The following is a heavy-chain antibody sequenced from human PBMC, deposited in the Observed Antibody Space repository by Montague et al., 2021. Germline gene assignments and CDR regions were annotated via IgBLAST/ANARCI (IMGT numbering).Heavy chain of an antibody. J-gene: IGHJ4*02. CDR3: VRDQVDYYDSPGDDFDY. D-gene: IGHD3-22*01. V-gene: IGHV3-74*01. CDR1: GFTFSRYW. Sequence: SLSLSCAASGFTFSRYWMHWVRQVPGKGLVWVSRIKPDGSFISYADSVKGRFIISRDNAKNTLSLQMNSLRADDTAVYYCVRDQVDYYDSPGDDFDYWGQGTLVTVSS. CDR2: IKPDGSFI.